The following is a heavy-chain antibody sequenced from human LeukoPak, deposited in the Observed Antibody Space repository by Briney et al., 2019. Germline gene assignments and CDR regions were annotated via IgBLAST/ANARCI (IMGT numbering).Heavy chain of an antibody. CDR1: CGSIISYY. V-gene: IGHV4-4*07. CDR3: ARVAGFDFDY. J-gene: IGHJ4*02. Sequence: SETLSLTFTVSCGSIISYYWSWIRQPAGKGLEWIGRIYTSGSTNYNPSLKSRVAISVDKSKNQFSLKLSSVTATDTAVYYCARVAGFDFDYWGQGTLVTVSS. CDR2: IYTSGST. D-gene: IGHD6-19*01.